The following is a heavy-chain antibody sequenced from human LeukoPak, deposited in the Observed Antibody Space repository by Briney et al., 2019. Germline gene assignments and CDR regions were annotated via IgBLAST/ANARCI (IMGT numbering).Heavy chain of an antibody. V-gene: IGHV3-30*02. CDR3: AKTSGYSGYEQNDAFDI. Sequence: PGGSLRLSCAASGFTFSSYGMHWVRQAPGKGLEWVAFIRYDGSNEYYADSVKGRFTISRDNSKNTLYLQMNSLRAEDTAVYYCAKTSGYSGYEQNDAFDIWGQGTMVTVSS. CDR2: IRYDGSNE. D-gene: IGHD5-12*01. CDR1: GFTFSSYG. J-gene: IGHJ3*02.